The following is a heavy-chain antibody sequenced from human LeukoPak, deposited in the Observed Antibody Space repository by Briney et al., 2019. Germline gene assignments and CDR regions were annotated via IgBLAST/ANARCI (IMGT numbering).Heavy chain of an antibody. CDR2: ISSSSYI. V-gene: IGHV3-21*01. CDR3: AREYSASFDY. CDR1: GFTFSSYS. D-gene: IGHD2-15*01. J-gene: IGHJ4*02. Sequence: PGGSLRLSCAASGFTFSSYSMNWVRQAPGKGLEWASSISSSSYIYYADSVKGRFTISRDNAKNSLYLQMNSLRAEDTAVYYCAREYSASFDYWGQGILVTVSS.